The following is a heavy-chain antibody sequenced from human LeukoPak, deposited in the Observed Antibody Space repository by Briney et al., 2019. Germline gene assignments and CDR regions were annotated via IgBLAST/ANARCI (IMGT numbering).Heavy chain of an antibody. D-gene: IGHD5-18*01. CDR1: GGSISSYY. V-gene: IGHV4-59*01. CDR3: AGRGYSYGNDDY. Sequence: SETLSLTCTVSGGSISSYYWSWIRQPPGKGLEWIRYIYYSGSTNYNPSLKSRVTISVDTSKNQFSLKLSSVTAADTAVYYCAGRGYSYGNDDYWGQGTLVTVSS. J-gene: IGHJ4*02. CDR2: IYYSGST.